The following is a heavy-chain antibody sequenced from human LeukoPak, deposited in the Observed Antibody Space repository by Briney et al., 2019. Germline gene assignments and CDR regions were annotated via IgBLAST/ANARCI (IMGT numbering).Heavy chain of an antibody. CDR1: GGSISSGDYY. J-gene: IGHJ4*02. V-gene: IGHV4-39*01. Sequence: SETLSLTCTVSGGSISSGDYYWAWIRQPPGQGLEWIGNVQYSGSTYYNPSLKSRVTISLDTSKNQFSLRLSSVSAADTSMYYCTRRRGGTSSRDYWGQGTLVTVSS. CDR2: VQYSGST. CDR3: TRRRGGTSSRDY. D-gene: IGHD6-13*01.